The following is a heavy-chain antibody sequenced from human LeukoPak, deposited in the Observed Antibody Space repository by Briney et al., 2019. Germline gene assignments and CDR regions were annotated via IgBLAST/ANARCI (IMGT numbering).Heavy chain of an antibody. CDR1: DFSFITYA. V-gene: IGHV3-23*01. CDR2: ITGRGDAT. Sequence: PGGSLRLSCAGSDFSFITYAMSWVRQAPGKGLEWVSTITGRGDATYYADSVKGRFTISRDDSKNTLYLQMGSLRAEDMAVYYCARGRYCSGGSCYSGFDYWGQGTLVTVSS. D-gene: IGHD2-15*01. CDR3: ARGRYCSGGSCYSGFDY. J-gene: IGHJ4*02.